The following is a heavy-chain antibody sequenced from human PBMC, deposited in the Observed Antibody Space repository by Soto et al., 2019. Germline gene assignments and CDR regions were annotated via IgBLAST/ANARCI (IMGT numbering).Heavy chain of an antibody. D-gene: IGHD6-19*01. CDR3: ASAAVTGTAGLDF. Sequence: ASVKVSCKASGYTFSGFYMHWVRQAPGQGLEWMGWINPNSGGTKSAEKFQGRVTMTRDTSIGTAYMELSRLTSDDTAVYYCASAAVTGTAGLDFWGQGTQVTVSS. V-gene: IGHV1-2*02. CDR2: INPNSGGT. CDR1: GYTFSGFY. J-gene: IGHJ4*02.